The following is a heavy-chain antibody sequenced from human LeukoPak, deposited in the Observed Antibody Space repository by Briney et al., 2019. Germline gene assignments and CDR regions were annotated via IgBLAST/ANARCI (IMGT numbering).Heavy chain of an antibody. CDR2: INPNSGGT. CDR1: GYTFTGYY. V-gene: IGHV1-2*02. CDR3: ARGEEGYDTSSVDY. Sequence: ASVKVSYKASGYTFTGYYMHWVRQAPGQGLEWMGWINPNSGGTNYAQKFQGRVTMTRDTSISTAYMELSRLRSDDTAVYYCARGEEGYDTSSVDYWGQGTLVTVSS. D-gene: IGHD3-9*01. J-gene: IGHJ4*02.